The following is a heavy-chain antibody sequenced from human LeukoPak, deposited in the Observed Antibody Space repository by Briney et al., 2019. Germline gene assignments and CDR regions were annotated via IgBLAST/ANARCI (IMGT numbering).Heavy chain of an antibody. CDR2: MYHTGST. Sequence: TLSLTCTVSGASVSSGGYYWSWIRQSPGKGLEWIGYMYHTGSTYYNPSLKGRVTISLDRSKNQFSLKLTSVTVADTAVYFCATDKGGSYYLTIDYWGQGTLLTVSS. J-gene: IGHJ4*02. CDR1: GASVSSGGYY. D-gene: IGHD1-26*01. CDR3: ATDKGGSYYLTIDY. V-gene: IGHV4-30-2*06.